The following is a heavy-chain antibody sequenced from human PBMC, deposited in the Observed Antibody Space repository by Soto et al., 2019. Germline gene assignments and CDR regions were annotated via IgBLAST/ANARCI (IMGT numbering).Heavy chain of an antibody. CDR1: GFTFSSHG. Sequence: QEQLVESGGGVVQPGRSLRLSCAASGFTFSSHGMHWVRQAPGKGLEWVAVVSYDGGSKYYGDSVKGRFTVSRDNSKNTLCLEMNSLRTEDTAMYYCAKIYCGGGSCYWFFDLWGRGTLVTVSS. CDR2: VSYDGGSK. CDR3: AKIYCGGGSCYWFFDL. J-gene: IGHJ2*01. V-gene: IGHV3-30*18. D-gene: IGHD2-15*01.